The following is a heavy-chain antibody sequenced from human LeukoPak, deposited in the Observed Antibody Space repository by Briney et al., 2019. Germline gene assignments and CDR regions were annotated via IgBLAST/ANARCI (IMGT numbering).Heavy chain of an antibody. CDR2: IYTSGST. Sequence: SETLSLTCTVSGGSISSYYWSWIRQPAGKGLEWIGRIYTSGSTNYNPSLKSRVTMSVDTSKNQFSLKLSSVTAADTAAYYCARDKPYYYGSGSFQYYFDYWGQGTLVTVSS. CDR1: GGSISSYY. J-gene: IGHJ4*02. V-gene: IGHV4-4*07. D-gene: IGHD3-10*01. CDR3: ARDKPYYYGSGSFQYYFDY.